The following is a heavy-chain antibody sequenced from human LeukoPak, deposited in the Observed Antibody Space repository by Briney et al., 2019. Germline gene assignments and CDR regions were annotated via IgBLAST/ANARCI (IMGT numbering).Heavy chain of an antibody. CDR1: GYTFTSYG. CDR2: ISAYNGNT. D-gene: IGHD6-19*01. V-gene: IGHV1-18*01. Sequence: ASVKVSCKASGYTFTSYGISWVRQAPGQGLGWMGWISAYNGNTNYAQKLQGRVTMTTDASTSTAYMELRSLRSDDTAVYYCARVPILIFSGWYGFDYRGQGTLVTVSS. CDR3: ARVPILIFSGWYGFDY. J-gene: IGHJ4*02.